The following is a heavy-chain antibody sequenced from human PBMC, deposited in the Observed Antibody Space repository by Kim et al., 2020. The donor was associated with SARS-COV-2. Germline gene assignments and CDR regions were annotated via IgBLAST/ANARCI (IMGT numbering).Heavy chain of an antibody. V-gene: IGHV3-48*03. CDR3: RPIAIPSGGR. CDR2: ISSTGNII. CDR1: GFIFSSSE. D-gene: IGHD3-16*01. Sequence: GGSLRLSCAASGFIFSSSEMNWVRQAPGKGLEWVSYISSTGNIISYADSVKGRFTISRDNAKKSLYLQMNSLRAEDTAVYYCRPIAIPSGGRWGQGTLVTAS. J-gene: IGHJ4*02.